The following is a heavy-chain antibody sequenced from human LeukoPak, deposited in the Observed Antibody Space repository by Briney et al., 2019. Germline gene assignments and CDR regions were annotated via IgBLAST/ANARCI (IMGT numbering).Heavy chain of an antibody. V-gene: IGHV4-39*01. CDR2: IYYGGST. D-gene: IGHD6-6*01. CDR3: ASGTQLRGLDI. Sequence: PSETLSLTCTVSGGSISSSSYYWGWIRQPPGKGLEWIGSIYYGGSTYYNPSLKSRVTISVDTSKNQFSLKLSSVTAADTTVYYCASGTQLRGLDIWGQGTMVTVSS. J-gene: IGHJ3*02. CDR1: GGSISSSSYY.